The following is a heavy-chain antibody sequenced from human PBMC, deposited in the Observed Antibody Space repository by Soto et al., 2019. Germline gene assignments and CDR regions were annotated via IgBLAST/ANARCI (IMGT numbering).Heavy chain of an antibody. J-gene: IGHJ6*02. D-gene: IGHD2-8*01. CDR2: IDPSDSYT. CDR1: GYSFTSYW. Sequence: GESLKISCKGSGYSFTSYWISWVRQMPGKGLEWMGRIDPSDSYTNYSPSFQGHVTISADKSISTAYLQWSSLKASDTAMYYCARHRSIALMVYAEYGMDVWGQGTPVTVSS. CDR3: ARHRSIALMVYAEYGMDV. V-gene: IGHV5-10-1*01.